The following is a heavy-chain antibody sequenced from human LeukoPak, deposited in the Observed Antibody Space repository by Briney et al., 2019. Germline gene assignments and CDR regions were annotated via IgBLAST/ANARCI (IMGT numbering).Heavy chain of an antibody. D-gene: IGHD4-23*01. CDR1: GVSISSGSYY. CDR3: ARLYGGNSASNDY. V-gene: IGHV4-61*01. CDR2: IYYSGST. J-gene: IGHJ4*02. Sequence: SETLSLTCTVSGVSISSGSYYWSWIRQPPGKGLEWIGYIYYSGSTNYNPSLKSRVTISVDTSKNQFSLKLSSVTAADTAVYYCARLYGGNSASNDYWGQGTLVTVSS.